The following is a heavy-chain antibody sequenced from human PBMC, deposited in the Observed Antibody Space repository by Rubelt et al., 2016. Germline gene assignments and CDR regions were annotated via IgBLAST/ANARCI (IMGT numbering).Heavy chain of an antibody. Sequence: QVQLQQWGAGLLKPSETLSLTCAVYGGSFSGYYWSWIRQPPGKGLEWIGEINHSGSTNYNPSLNSRVTISVDTAKNQFSRKLSSVTAADTAVYYCASVQVVPAAIGDDAFDIWGQGTMVTVSS. J-gene: IGHJ3*02. CDR2: INHSGST. V-gene: IGHV4-34*01. CDR1: GGSFSGYY. D-gene: IGHD2-2*01. CDR3: ASVQVVPAAIGDDAFDI.